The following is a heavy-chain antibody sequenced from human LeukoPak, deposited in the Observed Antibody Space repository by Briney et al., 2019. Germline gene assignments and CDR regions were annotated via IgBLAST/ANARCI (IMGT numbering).Heavy chain of an antibody. CDR3: ARGQQQLVRTPNYYYYYMDV. CDR1: GGSISSYY. V-gene: IGHV4-59*01. CDR2: IYYSGST. D-gene: IGHD6-13*01. J-gene: IGHJ6*03. Sequence: PSETLSLTCTVSGGSISSYYWSWIRQPPGKGLEWIGYIYYSGSTNYNPSLKSRVTISVDTSKNQFSLKLSSVTAADTAVYYCARGQQQLVRTPNYYYYYMDVWGKGTTVTVSS.